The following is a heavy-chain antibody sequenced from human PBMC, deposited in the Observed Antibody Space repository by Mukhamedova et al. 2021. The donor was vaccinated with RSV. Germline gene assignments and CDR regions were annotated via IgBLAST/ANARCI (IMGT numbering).Heavy chain of an antibody. V-gene: IGHV3-23*01. CDR1: IYG. CDR3: AKGGGGYLDY. D-gene: IGHD2-15*01. J-gene: IGHJ4*02. CDR2: ITSSGVGT. Sequence: IYGMSWVRQAPGKGLEWVSSITSSGVGTYYADSVKGRFSLSRDNSKNTLSLQMSSLRVEDTALYYCAKGGGGYLDYWGQGTLVTV.